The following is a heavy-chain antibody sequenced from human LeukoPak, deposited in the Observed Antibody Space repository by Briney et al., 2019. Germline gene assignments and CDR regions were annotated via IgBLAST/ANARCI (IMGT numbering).Heavy chain of an antibody. Sequence: PGGSLRLSCAASGFTFSSHAVHWVRQAPGEGLEWVAGISYDGRNKYIADSVKGRFTISRDNSKNTLFLQMNSLGPEDTAVYYCAREVGQWLEYYYYYYGMDVWGQGTTVTVSS. D-gene: IGHD6-19*01. CDR2: ISYDGRNK. J-gene: IGHJ6*02. V-gene: IGHV3-30*04. CDR3: AREVGQWLEYYYYYYGMDV. CDR1: GFTFSSHA.